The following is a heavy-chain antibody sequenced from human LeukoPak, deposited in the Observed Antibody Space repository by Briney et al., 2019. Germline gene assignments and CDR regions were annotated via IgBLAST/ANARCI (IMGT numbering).Heavy chain of an antibody. CDR2: INPNSGGT. V-gene: IGHV1-2*02. D-gene: IGHD3-22*01. Sequence: ASVKVSCKASGYTFTGYYMHWVRQAPGQGLEWMGWINPNSGGTNYAQKFQGRVTMTGDTSISTAYMELSRLRSDDTAVYYCARDWNYYDSSGRYQIWGQGTMVTVSS. J-gene: IGHJ3*02. CDR1: GYTFTGYY. CDR3: ARDWNYYDSSGRYQI.